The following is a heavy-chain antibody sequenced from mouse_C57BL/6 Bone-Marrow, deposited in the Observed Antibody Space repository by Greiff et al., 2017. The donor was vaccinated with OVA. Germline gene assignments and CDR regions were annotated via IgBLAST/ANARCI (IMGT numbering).Heavy chain of an antibody. Sequence: QVQLQQPGAELVKPGASVKLSCKASGCTFTSYWMQWVKQRPGQGLEWIGEIDPSDSYTNYNQKFKGKATLTVDTSSSTAYMQLSSLTSEDSAVYYCARDGYYSYWYFDVWGTGTTVTVSS. CDR3: ARDGYYSYWYFDV. V-gene: IGHV1-50*01. J-gene: IGHJ1*03. CDR2: IDPSDSYT. CDR1: GCTFTSYW. D-gene: IGHD2-3*01.